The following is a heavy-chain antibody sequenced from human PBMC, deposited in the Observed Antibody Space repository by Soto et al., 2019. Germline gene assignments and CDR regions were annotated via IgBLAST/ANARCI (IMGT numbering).Heavy chain of an antibody. Sequence: SETLSLTCTVSGGSISSYYWSWIRQPPGKGLEWIGYIYYSGSTNYNPSLKSRVTISVDTSKNQFSLKLSSVTAADTAVYYCARHGCSGGSCYPSQPHYYCYYMDVWGKGTTVTVSS. CDR2: IYYSGST. CDR3: ARHGCSGGSCYPSQPHYYCYYMDV. CDR1: GGSISSYY. V-gene: IGHV4-59*08. J-gene: IGHJ6*03. D-gene: IGHD2-15*01.